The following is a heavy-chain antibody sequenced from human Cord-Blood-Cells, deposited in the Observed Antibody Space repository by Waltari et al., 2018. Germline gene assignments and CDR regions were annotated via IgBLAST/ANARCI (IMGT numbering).Heavy chain of an antibody. CDR1: GGSFSGYY. V-gene: IGHV4-34*01. Sequence: QVQLQQWGAGLLKPSETLSLTCAVYGGSFSGYYWSWIRQPPGKGLEGIGEIKQSGSTNHNPPLKSRVTISVDTSKNQFSLKLSSVTAADTAVYYCARGRGAARHFDYWGQGTLVTVSS. CDR3: ARGRGAARHFDY. CDR2: IKQSGST. J-gene: IGHJ4*02. D-gene: IGHD6-6*01.